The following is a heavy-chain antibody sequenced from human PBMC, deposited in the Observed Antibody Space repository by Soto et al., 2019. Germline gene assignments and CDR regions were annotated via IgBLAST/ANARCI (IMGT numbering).Heavy chain of an antibody. CDR2: IWYDGSNK. J-gene: IGHJ4*02. D-gene: IGHD6-13*01. CDR3: ARGIAAAGPDPVDY. Sequence: QVQLVESGGGVVQPGRSLRLSCAASGFTFSSYGMHWVRQAPGKGLEWVAVIWYDGSNKYYADSGKGRFTISRDNSKNKLYLQMNSLRAEDTAVYYCARGIAAAGPDPVDYWGQGTLVTVSS. V-gene: IGHV3-33*01. CDR1: GFTFSSYG.